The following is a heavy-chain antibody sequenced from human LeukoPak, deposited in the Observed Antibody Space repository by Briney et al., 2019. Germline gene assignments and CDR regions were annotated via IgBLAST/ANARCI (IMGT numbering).Heavy chain of an antibody. D-gene: IGHD2-15*01. CDR2: ISSSSSYI. CDR1: GFTFSSYS. Sequence: PGGSLRLSCAASGFTFSSYSMNWVRQAPGKGLEWVSSISSSSSYIYYADSVKGRFTISRDNAKNSLYLQMNSLRAEDTAVYYCARVLRYCSGGNRYSGGLGYMDVWGKGTTVTISS. V-gene: IGHV3-21*06. CDR3: ARVLRYCSGGNRYSGGLGYMDV. J-gene: IGHJ6*03.